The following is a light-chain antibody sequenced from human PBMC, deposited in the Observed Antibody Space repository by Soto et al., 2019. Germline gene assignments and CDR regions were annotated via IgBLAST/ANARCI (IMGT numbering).Light chain of an antibody. Sequence: DIVMTQSPDSLAVSLCERATINCKSSESVLYSSNNKNYLAWYQQKPGQPPKLLIYWASTRESGVPDRFSGSGSGTDFTLTISSLQAEDVAVYYCQQYYSTPTWTFGQGTKVDI. V-gene: IGKV4-1*01. CDR1: ESVLYSSNNKNY. CDR3: QQYYSTPTWT. J-gene: IGKJ1*01. CDR2: WAS.